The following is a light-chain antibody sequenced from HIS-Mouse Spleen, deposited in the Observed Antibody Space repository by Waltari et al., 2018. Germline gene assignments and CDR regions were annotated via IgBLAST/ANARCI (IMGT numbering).Light chain of an antibody. V-gene: IGLV2-14*01. J-gene: IGLJ1*01. CDR1: SSDVGGYNY. Sequence: SALTQPASVSGSPGQSITISCPGTSSDVGGYNYVSWYQPHPGKVPKLMIYEVSKRPSGVSNRFSCSKSGNTASLTISGLQAEDEADYYCSSYTSSSTFFGTGTKVTVL. CDR3: SSYTSSSTF. CDR2: EVS.